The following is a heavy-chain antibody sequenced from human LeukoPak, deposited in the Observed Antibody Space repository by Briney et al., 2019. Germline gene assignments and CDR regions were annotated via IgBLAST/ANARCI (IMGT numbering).Heavy chain of an antibody. CDR1: GFTFRNYG. J-gene: IGHJ4*02. V-gene: IGHV3-30*02. CDR2: IRYHGNDK. Sequence: GGYLRLYCAASGFTFRNYGMHWVRQAPGQGLQWVAFIRYHGNDKYYADSVKGRFTVSRDNSESTLYLQMNSLRTEDTSVYYCAKDLVATGRYFDYWGQGTPVTVSS. CDR3: AKDLVATGRYFDY. D-gene: IGHD5-12*01.